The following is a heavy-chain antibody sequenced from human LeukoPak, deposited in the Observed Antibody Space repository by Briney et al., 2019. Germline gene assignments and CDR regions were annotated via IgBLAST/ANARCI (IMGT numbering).Heavy chain of an antibody. V-gene: IGHV4-39*01. D-gene: IGHD6-19*01. Sequence: PSETLSLTCTVSSGSISNSGYYWGWIRQPPGKGLQWIGSIYYSGITYYNPALKSRVAMSVDTSRNQFSLKLSSVTAADTAVYYCARPVLLSEQWLDAFDIWGQGTMVTVSS. CDR2: IYYSGIT. CDR1: SGSISNSGYY. J-gene: IGHJ3*02. CDR3: ARPVLLSEQWLDAFDI.